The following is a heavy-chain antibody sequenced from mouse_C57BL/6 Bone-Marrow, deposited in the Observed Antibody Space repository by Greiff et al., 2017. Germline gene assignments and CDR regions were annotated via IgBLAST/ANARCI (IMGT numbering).Heavy chain of an antibody. V-gene: IGHV1-55*01. CDR1: GYTFTSYW. J-gene: IGHJ1*03. D-gene: IGHD2-5*01. Sequence: QVQLQQPGAELVKPGASVKMSCKASGYTFTSYWITWVKQRPGQGLEWIGDSYPGSGSTNYNEKFQSKATLTVDTSSSTAYMQLSSLTSEDSAVYYCARPYYSNYWYFDVWGTGTTVTVSS. CDR3: ARPYYSNYWYFDV. CDR2: SYPGSGST.